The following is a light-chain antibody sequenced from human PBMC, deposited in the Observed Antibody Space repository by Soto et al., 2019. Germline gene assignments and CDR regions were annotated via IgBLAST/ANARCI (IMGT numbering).Light chain of an antibody. J-gene: IGLJ1*01. CDR1: SSDVGGYDY. CDR2: DVS. CDR3: SSYAGSSNV. Sequence: QSVLTQPASVSGSPGQSITISCTGTSSDVGGYDYVSWYQHHPGKAPKLMIYDVSNRPSGVSSRFSGSKSGNTASLTVSGLQAEDEADYYCSSYAGSSNVFGTGTKLTVL. V-gene: IGLV2-14*01.